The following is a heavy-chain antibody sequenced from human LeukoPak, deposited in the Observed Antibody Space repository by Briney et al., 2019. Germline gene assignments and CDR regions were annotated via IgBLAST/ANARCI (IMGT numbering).Heavy chain of an antibody. V-gene: IGHV1-69*05. CDR1: GGTFSSYA. Sequence: ASVKVPCKASGGTFSSYAISWVRQAPGQGLEWMGGIIPIFGTANYAQKFQGRVTITTDESTSTAYMKLSSLRSEDTAVYYCAGGGDYGDYVLDYWGQGTLVTVSS. D-gene: IGHD4-17*01. J-gene: IGHJ4*02. CDR2: IIPIFGTA. CDR3: AGGGDYGDYVLDY.